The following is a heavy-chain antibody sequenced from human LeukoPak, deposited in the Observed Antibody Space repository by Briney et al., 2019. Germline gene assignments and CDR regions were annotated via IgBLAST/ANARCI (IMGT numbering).Heavy chain of an antibody. Sequence: GGSLRLSCAASGFTFFTYGMHWVRQAPGKGLEWVAFIRYDGTNKYYADSVKGRFTISRDNSKNTLYLQMNSLRAEDTAMYYCANGPHYNILTGFYKVRSHLDYWGQGTLVTVSS. CDR2: IRYDGTNK. V-gene: IGHV3-30*02. D-gene: IGHD3-9*01. CDR3: ANGPHYNILTGFYKVRSHLDY. CDR1: GFTFFTYG. J-gene: IGHJ4*02.